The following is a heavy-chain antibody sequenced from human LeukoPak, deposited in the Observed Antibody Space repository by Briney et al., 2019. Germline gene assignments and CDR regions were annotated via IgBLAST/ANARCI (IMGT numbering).Heavy chain of an antibody. CDR3: AKDRFSSSWYSLGWFDP. CDR1: GITFSCYA. Sequence: GGSLRLSCAASGITFSCYAMSWVRQAPGKGLEWVLVISGSGGSTYYADSVKGRFTISRDNSKNTLYLQMNSLRAEDTAVYYCAKDRFSSSWYSLGWFDPWGQGTLVTVSS. V-gene: IGHV3-23*01. D-gene: IGHD6-13*01. J-gene: IGHJ5*02. CDR2: ISGSGGST.